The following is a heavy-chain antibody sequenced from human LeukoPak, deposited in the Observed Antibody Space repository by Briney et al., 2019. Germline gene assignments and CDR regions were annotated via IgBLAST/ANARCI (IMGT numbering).Heavy chain of an antibody. D-gene: IGHD1-26*01. CDR3: ARVQREARPNYYMDV. Sequence: PSETLSLTCTVSGGSISSYYWSWIRQPAGKGLEWIGRIYTSGSTNYNPSLKSRVTMSVDTSKNQFSLKLSSVTAADTAVYYCARVQREARPNYYMDVWGKGTTVTVSS. J-gene: IGHJ6*03. V-gene: IGHV4-4*07. CDR1: GGSISSYY. CDR2: IYTSGST.